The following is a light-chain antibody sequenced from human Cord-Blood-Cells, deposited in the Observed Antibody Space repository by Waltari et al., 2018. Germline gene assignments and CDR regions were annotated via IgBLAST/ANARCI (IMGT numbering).Light chain of an antibody. CDR1: QSVSSY. CDR2: DAS. J-gene: IGKJ1*01. CDR3: QQRSNSPPWT. Sequence: EIVLTQSPATLSLSPGERATLSCRASQSVSSYLAWYQQKPGQAPRLLIYDASNRATCIPAMFSGSGSGTDFTLTISSLEPEDLAVYYCQQRSNSPPWTFGQGTKVEIK. V-gene: IGKV3-11*01.